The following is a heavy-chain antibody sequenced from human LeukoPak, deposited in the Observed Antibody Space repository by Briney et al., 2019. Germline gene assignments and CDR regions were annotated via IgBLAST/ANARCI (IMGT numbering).Heavy chain of an antibody. CDR1: GFTFSDYD. CDR2: ISGLSSHI. J-gene: IGHJ4*02. D-gene: IGHD3-16*01. Sequence: GGSLRLSCSASGFTFSDYDMNWVRQAPGKGLEWVSSISGLSSHIYYGDSVKGRFSISRDNAKNSLYPQMNSLGAEDTAIYYCGRAFPPLRTSSAGDLWGQGTLVTLSP. CDR3: GRAFPPLRTSSAGDL. V-gene: IGHV3-21*01.